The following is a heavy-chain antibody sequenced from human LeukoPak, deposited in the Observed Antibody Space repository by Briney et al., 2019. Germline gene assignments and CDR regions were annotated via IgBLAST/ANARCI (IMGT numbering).Heavy chain of an antibody. D-gene: IGHD1-26*01. J-gene: IGHJ4*02. Sequence: GRSLRLSCAASGFTFSGYGMHWVRQAPGKGLEWVAVIWYDGSNKYYADSVKGRFTISRDNSKNTLYLQMNSLRAEDTAVYYCARSGGALDYWGQGTLVTVSS. CDR2: IWYDGSNK. CDR3: ARSGGALDY. CDR1: GFTFSGYG. V-gene: IGHV3-33*01.